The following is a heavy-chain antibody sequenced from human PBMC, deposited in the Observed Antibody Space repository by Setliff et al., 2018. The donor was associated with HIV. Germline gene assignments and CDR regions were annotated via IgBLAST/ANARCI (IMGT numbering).Heavy chain of an antibody. CDR3: AAVGIRTTGTPYSLDV. D-gene: IGHD1-1*01. Sequence: ASVKVSCKASGFTLTRSAMQWVRQARGQPLEWIGWIVVGSGKTTYAQKFQERVTITRDMSTSTAYMELNSLRSEDTAVYYCAAVGIRTTGTPYSLDVWGQGTTVTVSS. V-gene: IGHV1-58*02. CDR1: GFTLTRSA. J-gene: IGHJ6*02. CDR2: IVVGSGKT.